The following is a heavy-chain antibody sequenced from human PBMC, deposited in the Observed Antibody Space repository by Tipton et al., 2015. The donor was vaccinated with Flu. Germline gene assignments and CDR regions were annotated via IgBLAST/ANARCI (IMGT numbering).Heavy chain of an antibody. J-gene: IGHJ4*02. Sequence: TLSLTCDVSGGSVSSSHWYSWVRQPPGKGLEWLGEIYHSGSRNYSPSLKSRVTMSIDKSKNQVSLRLVSVTAADTAVYFCASSETDSNSYGYFWGPGILVTVSA. CDR2: IYHSGSR. D-gene: IGHD5-18*01. CDR1: GGSVSSSHW. V-gene: IGHV4-4*01. CDR3: ASSETDSNSYGYF.